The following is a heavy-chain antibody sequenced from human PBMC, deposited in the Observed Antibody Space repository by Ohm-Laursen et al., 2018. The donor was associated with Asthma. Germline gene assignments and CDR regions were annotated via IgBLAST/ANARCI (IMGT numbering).Heavy chain of an antibody. CDR2: IYYSGST. J-gene: IGHJ4*02. CDR3: VREDFDWPPGYCDY. V-gene: IGHV4-31*03. Sequence: SDTLSLTCTVSGGSISSGSYYWSWIRQHPGKGLEWIGYIYYSGSTYYNPSLKSRVTISIDTSKNQLSLKLSSVTAADTAVYYCVREDFDWPPGYCDYWGQGTLVTVSS. D-gene: IGHD3-9*01. CDR1: GGSISSGSYY.